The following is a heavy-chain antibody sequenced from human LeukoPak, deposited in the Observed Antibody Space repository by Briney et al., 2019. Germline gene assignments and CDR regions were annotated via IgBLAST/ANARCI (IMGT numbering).Heavy chain of an antibody. J-gene: IGHJ4*02. CDR1: GFTFSSYW. Sequence: GGSLRLSCAASGFTFSSYWMSGVRQAPGKGLEGVANIKQDGSEKYYVDSVKGRFTISRDNAKNSLYLQMNSLRAEDTAVYYCAKGSSGLLLWFGELFHYFDYWGQGTLVTVSS. V-gene: IGHV3-7*03. CDR2: IKQDGSEK. D-gene: IGHD3-10*01. CDR3: AKGSSGLLLWFGELFHYFDY.